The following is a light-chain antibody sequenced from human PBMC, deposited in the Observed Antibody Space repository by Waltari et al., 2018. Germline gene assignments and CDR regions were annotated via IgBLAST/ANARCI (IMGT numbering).Light chain of an antibody. CDR3: QQCYTTPRT. CDR2: TAF. Sequence: DIQMTQSPSTLSASVGDRVTITCRASQSISGYLNWYQHKPGKAPNLLIYTAFTLQSGVPSRFSGSGSGTDFTLTISSLQPEDFATYYCQQCYTTPRTFGQGTRVDIK. CDR1: QSISGY. J-gene: IGKJ1*01. V-gene: IGKV1-39*01.